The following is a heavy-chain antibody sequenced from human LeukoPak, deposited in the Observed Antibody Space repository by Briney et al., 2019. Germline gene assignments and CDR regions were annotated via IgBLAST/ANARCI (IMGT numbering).Heavy chain of an antibody. CDR2: IYYSGST. V-gene: IGHV4-59*01. D-gene: IGHD6-13*01. CDR3: ARGVHPSYSSSWYYFDY. CDR1: GGSISSYY. J-gene: IGHJ4*02. Sequence: PSETLSLTCTVSGGSISSYYWSWIRQPPGKGLEWIGYIYYSGSTNYNPSLKSRVTISVDTSKDQFSLKLGSVTAADTAVYYCARGVHPSYSSSWYYFDYWGQGTLVTVSS.